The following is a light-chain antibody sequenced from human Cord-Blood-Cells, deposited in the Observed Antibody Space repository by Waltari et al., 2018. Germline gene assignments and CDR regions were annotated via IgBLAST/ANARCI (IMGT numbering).Light chain of an antibody. V-gene: IGLV2-14*01. CDR3: SSYTSSSTWV. CDR2: DVS. Sequence: QSALTQPPSASGSPGQSITISCTGTSSDAGGYNYVSWYQQHPGKAPKLMIYDVSKRPSGVSNRFSGSKSGNTASLTISGLQAEDEADYYCSSYTSSSTWVFGGGTKLTVL. J-gene: IGLJ3*02. CDR1: SSDAGGYNY.